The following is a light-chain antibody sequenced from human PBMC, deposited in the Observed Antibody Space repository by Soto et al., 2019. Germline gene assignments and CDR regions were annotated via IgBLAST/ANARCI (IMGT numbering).Light chain of an antibody. CDR2: EGS. CDR3: CSYAGSSTSYV. J-gene: IGLJ1*01. Sequence: QSVLTQPASVSGSPGQSITISCTGTSSDVGSYNLVSWYQQHPGKAPKLMIYEGSKRPSGVSNRFSGSKSGNTASLTFSGLQSEDEADYYCCSYAGSSTSYVFGTGTKVTVL. V-gene: IGLV2-23*01. CDR1: SSDVGSYNL.